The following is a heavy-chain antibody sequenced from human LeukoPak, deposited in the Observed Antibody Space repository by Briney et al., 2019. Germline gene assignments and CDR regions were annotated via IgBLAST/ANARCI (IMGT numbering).Heavy chain of an antibody. V-gene: IGHV3-33*01. Sequence: GGSLRLSCAASGFTFSTYGIHWVRQAPGKGLEWVAVIWPDGSNKYYADSVKGRFTISRDNSKNTLYLQMNSLRAEDTAVYYCAREGFLEWLLGDNAFDIWGQGTMVTVSS. CDR2: IWPDGSNK. J-gene: IGHJ3*02. CDR3: AREGFLEWLLGDNAFDI. D-gene: IGHD3-3*01. CDR1: GFTFSTYG.